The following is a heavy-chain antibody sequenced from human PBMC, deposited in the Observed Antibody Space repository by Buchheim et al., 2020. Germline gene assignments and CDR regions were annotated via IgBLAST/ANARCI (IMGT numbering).Heavy chain of an antibody. V-gene: IGHV3-30*03. CDR2: ISYDGRNV. Sequence: QVQVVESGGGVVQPGRSLRLSCEASGFIFSDFGMHWVRQAPGKGLQWVAVISYDGRNVHYADSVKVRFTISRDNSQSTLFLQMNSLRPEDTAVYYCATNQGDVTAAWGQGTL. CDR3: ATNQGDVTAA. D-gene: IGHD3-16*01. J-gene: IGHJ5*02. CDR1: GFIFSDFG.